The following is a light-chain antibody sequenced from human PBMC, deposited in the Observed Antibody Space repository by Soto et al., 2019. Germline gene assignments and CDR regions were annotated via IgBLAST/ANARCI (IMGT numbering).Light chain of an antibody. CDR2: GAS. J-gene: IGKJ3*01. Sequence: EIVLTQSPGTLSLSPGERATLSCRASQSVSSSYLAWYQQKPGQAPRLLIYGASSRATGIPDRFSGSGSGTDFTITISRLEPEDFAVYYCQQYGSSPRVTFGPGNKVDIK. V-gene: IGKV3-20*01. CDR3: QQYGSSPRVT. CDR1: QSVSSSY.